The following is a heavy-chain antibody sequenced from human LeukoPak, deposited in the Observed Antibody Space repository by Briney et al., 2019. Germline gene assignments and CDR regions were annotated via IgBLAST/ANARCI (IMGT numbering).Heavy chain of an antibody. J-gene: IGHJ6*02. CDR2: IYYSGSA. V-gene: IGHV4-31*03. D-gene: IGHD4-17*01. CDR3: AREHDYGDYYYYGMDV. CDR1: GGSISSGGYY. Sequence: SQTLSLTCTVSGGSISSGGYYWSWMRQHPGKGLEWIGYIYYSGSAYYNPSLQSRLTISLDTSKNHLSLKLTSVTAADTAVYYCAREHDYGDYYYYGMDVWGQGTTVTVSS.